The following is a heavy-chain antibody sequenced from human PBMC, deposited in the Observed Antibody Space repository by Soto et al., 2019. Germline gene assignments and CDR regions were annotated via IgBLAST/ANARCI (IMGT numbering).Heavy chain of an antibody. D-gene: IGHD6-19*01. J-gene: IGHJ5*02. V-gene: IGHV4-39*01. CDR1: GGSINSGSYY. Sequence: QLHLQESGPGLVKPSETLSLTCIVSGGSINSGSYYWGWIRQSPGKGLEWIESIYYSGGTLNNPSFRGRVTMSVDTSKNQFSLKLNSVTAADTGVYYCARHGGSGWCAASWFDPWGQGTLVTVSS. CDR2: IYYSGGT. CDR3: ARHGGSGWCAASWFDP.